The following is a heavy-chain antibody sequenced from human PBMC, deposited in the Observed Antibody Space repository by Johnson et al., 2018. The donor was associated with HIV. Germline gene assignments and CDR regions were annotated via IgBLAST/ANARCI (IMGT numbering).Heavy chain of an antibody. V-gene: IGHV3-30*04. Sequence: QVQLVESGGGVVQPGRSLRLSCAASGFTFSSYAMHWVRQAPGKGLEWVALISYDGSNKYYADSVKGRFTISRDNSKNALYLQMNSLRTEDTAVYYCARENVLFNAFDIWVQGTTVTVSS. CDR3: ARENVLFNAFDI. J-gene: IGHJ3*02. CDR2: ISYDGSNK. CDR1: GFTFSSYA. D-gene: IGHD2/OR15-2a*01.